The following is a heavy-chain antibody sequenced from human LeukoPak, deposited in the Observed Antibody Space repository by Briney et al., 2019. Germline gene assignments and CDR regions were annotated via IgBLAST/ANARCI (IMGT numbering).Heavy chain of an antibody. Sequence: GGSLRLSCATSGFTFTNYWMTWVRQAPGKGLEWVANINQNGVEMYYVESVKGRFTISRNSGRNSLFLQMNSLRAEDTAVYYCARDFGSAAAIYEYWGQGTLVTVSS. CDR3: ARDFGSAAAIYEY. CDR1: GFTFTNYW. D-gene: IGHD6-13*01. J-gene: IGHJ4*02. CDR2: INQNGVEM. V-gene: IGHV3-7*01.